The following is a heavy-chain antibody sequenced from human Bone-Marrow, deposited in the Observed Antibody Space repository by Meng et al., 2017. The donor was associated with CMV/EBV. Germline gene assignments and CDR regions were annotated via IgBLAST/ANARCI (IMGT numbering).Heavy chain of an antibody. Sequence: GEFLKISRAASGFTYSSYSMNWVRQAPGTGLEWVSAIRGSGDSTNYADSVKGRFTISRDNSKNTLYLQMNSLRDGDTAVYYCARWSTIFGVVITDNYCYYGMDVWGQGTTVTVSS. CDR1: GFTYSSYS. CDR2: IRGSGDST. V-gene: IGHV3-23*01. D-gene: IGHD3-3*01. CDR3: ARWSTIFGVVITDNYCYYGMDV. J-gene: IGHJ6*02.